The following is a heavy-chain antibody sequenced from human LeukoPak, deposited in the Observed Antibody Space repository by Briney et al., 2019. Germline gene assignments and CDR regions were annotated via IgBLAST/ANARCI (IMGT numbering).Heavy chain of an antibody. CDR2: ISGSGGGT. J-gene: IGHJ6*03. CDR3: AKAPRFGDHATEYYYYYMHV. V-gene: IGHV3-23*01. D-gene: IGHD3-16*01. Sequence: GGSLRLSCAASGFTFTSYAMSWVRQAPGKGLEWVSSISGSGGGTFYADFVKGRFTISRDNSKNTLYLQMNSLRVEDTAVYYCAKAPRFGDHATEYYYYYMHVWGKGTTVTVSS. CDR1: GFTFTSYA.